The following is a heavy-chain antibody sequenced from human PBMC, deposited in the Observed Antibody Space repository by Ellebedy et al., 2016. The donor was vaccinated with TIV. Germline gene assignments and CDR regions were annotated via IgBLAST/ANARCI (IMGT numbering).Heavy chain of an antibody. V-gene: IGHV1-24*01. D-gene: IGHD5-18*01. J-gene: IGHJ4*02. Sequence: AASVKVSCKVSGYTLTQLSMHWVRQAPGKGLEWMGGFDPEDGETIYAQRFQGRVTMTEDTSTDTVYMEVSSLTSEDTAVYYCARQIGYTSGMTPYENWGQGTLVTVAS. CDR2: FDPEDGET. CDR1: GYTLTQLS. CDR3: ARQIGYTSGMTPYEN.